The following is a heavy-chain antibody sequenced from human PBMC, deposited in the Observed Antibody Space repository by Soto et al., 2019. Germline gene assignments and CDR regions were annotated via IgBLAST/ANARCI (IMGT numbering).Heavy chain of an antibody. J-gene: IGHJ6*02. CDR3: VRDFGSTSYYYYYYGMDV. Sequence: QVQLVQSGAEVKKPGSSVKVSCKASGGTFSSYAISWVRQAPGQGLEWMGGIIPIFGTANYAQKFQGRVTITADESTSTAYMELSSLRSEDTAVYYCVRDFGSTSYYYYYYGMDVWGQGTTVTVSS. V-gene: IGHV1-69*01. CDR1: GGTFSSYA. CDR2: IIPIFGTA. D-gene: IGHD2-2*01.